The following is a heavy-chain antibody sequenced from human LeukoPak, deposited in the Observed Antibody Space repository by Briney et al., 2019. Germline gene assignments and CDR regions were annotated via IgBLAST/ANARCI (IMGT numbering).Heavy chain of an antibody. CDR3: ARDLYRDSLPVSWFDP. J-gene: IGHJ5*02. D-gene: IGHD4-11*01. Sequence: ASVKVSCKASGYTFTSYGISWVRQAPGQGLEWMGRISDYNGNTNYAQKLQGRVTMTTDTSTSTAYMELRRLRSDDAAVYYCARDLYRDSLPVSWFDPWGQGTLVTVSS. CDR2: ISDYNGNT. CDR1: GYTFTSYG. V-gene: IGHV1-18*01.